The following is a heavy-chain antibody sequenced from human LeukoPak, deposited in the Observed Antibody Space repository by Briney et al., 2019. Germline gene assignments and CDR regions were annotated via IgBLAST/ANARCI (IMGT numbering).Heavy chain of an antibody. CDR1: GGTFSSYA. CDR2: IIPILGIA. V-gene: IGHV1-69*04. D-gene: IGHD3-22*01. CDR3: ASTLYYYDSSGYYY. Sequence: GASVKVSCKASGGTFSSYAISWVRQAPGQGLEWMGRIIPILGIANYAQKFQGRVTTTADKSTSTAYMELSSLRSEDTAVYYCASTLYYYDSSGYYYWGQGTLVTVSS. J-gene: IGHJ4*02.